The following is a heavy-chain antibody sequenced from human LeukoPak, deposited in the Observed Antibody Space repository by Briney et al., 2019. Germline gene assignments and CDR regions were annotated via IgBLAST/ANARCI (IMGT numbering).Heavy chain of an antibody. CDR3: ARGRRSSLHRHFDY. Sequence: SETLSLTCAVYGGSFGGYYWSWIRQPPGKGLEWIGEINHSGSTNYNPSLKSRVTISVDTSKNQFSLKLSSVTAADTAVYYCARGRRSSLHRHFDYWGQGTLVTVSS. D-gene: IGHD6-6*01. CDR2: INHSGST. CDR1: GGSFGGYY. V-gene: IGHV4-34*01. J-gene: IGHJ4*02.